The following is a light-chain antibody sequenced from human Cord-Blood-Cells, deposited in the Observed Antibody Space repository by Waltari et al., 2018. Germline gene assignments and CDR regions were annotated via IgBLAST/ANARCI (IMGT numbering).Light chain of an antibody. CDR2: EVS. V-gene: IGLV2-8*01. CDR3: SSYAGSSTWV. J-gene: IGLJ3*02. CDR1: SSDVGGYNL. Sequence: QSALTQPPSASGSPGQSVTISCTGTSSDVGGYNLVSWYQQHPGKAPKLMIYEVSKRPSGVSNRFSGSKSGNTASLTISGLQAEDEADYYCSSYAGSSTWVFGGGTKLTVL.